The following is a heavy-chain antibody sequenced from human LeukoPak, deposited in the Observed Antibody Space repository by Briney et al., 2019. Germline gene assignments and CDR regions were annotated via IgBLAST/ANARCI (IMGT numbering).Heavy chain of an antibody. Sequence: GGSLRLSCAASGFTFSSYAMSWVRQALGKGLEWVSAISGSGGSTYYADSVKGRFTISRDNSKNTLYLQMNSLRAEDTAVYYCAKDQIWRLLWFREYQDCWFDPWGQGTLVTVSS. CDR2: ISGSGGST. V-gene: IGHV3-23*01. CDR3: AKDQIWRLLWFREYQDCWFDP. J-gene: IGHJ5*02. CDR1: GFTFSSYA. D-gene: IGHD3-10*01.